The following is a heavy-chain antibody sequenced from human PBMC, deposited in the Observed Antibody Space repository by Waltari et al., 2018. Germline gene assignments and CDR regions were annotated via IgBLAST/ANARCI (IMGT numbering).Heavy chain of an antibody. D-gene: IGHD3-22*01. CDR3: ARKYYDSSGYWYYYGMDV. CDR2: INAGNGNT. J-gene: IGHJ6*02. V-gene: IGHV1-3*01. CDR1: GYTFTSYA. Sequence: QVQLVQSGAEVKKPGASVNVSCKASGYTFTSYAMHWVRQAPGQRLEWMGWINAGNGNTKYSQKFQGRVTITRDTSASTAYMELSSLRSEDTAVYYCARKYYDSSGYWYYYGMDVWGQGTTVTVSS.